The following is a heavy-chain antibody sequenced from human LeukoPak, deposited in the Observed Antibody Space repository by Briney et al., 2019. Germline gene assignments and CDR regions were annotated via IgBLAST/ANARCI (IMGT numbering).Heavy chain of an antibody. CDR3: VRDQGGAVSY. J-gene: IGHJ4*02. D-gene: IGHD3-16*01. V-gene: IGHV3-21*01. Sequence: GGSLRLSCAASGFTFSSYSMNWVRQAPGKGLEWVSSISTGSSYIYYADSVKGRFTISRDNAKNSLYLQMNSLRAEDTAVYYCVRDQGGAVSYWGQGTLVTVSS. CDR1: GFTFSSYS. CDR2: ISTGSSYI.